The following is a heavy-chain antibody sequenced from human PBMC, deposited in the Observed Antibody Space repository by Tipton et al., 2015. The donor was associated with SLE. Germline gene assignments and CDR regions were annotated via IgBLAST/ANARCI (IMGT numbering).Heavy chain of an antibody. CDR1: GGSFSGYY. CDR3: ATSLNYYDSSGPVV. D-gene: IGHD3-22*01. Sequence: LRLSCTVYGGSFSGYYWTWIRQPPGKGLEWIGEINHSASTNYNPSLKSRVTISVDASKNQFSLKMNFMTAADTAVYYCATSLNYYDSSGPVVWGQGTMVTVSS. V-gene: IGHV4-34*01. CDR2: INHSAST. J-gene: IGHJ3*01.